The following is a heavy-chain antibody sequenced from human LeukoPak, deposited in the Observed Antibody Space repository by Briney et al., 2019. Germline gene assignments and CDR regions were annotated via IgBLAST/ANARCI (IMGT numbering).Heavy chain of an antibody. Sequence: GRSLRLSCDGSGFTASGYGFSSFAMYWVRQAPGKGLGWVAVMSYDSSTEYYADSVKGRFTISRDNPKKTLFLQMNNLRPDDTAVYYCAKGTTGHCFDRSGYWYHFDQWGQGSLVTVSS. CDR3: AKGTTGHCFDRSGYWYHFDQ. CDR2: MSYDSSTE. V-gene: IGHV3-30*18. J-gene: IGHJ4*02. CDR1: GFTASGYGFSSFA. D-gene: IGHD3-22*01.